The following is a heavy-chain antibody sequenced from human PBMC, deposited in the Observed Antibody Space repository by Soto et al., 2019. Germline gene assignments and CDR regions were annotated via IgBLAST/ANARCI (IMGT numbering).Heavy chain of an antibody. CDR2: MNPNRGNT. Sequence: QVQLVQSGAEVKKPGASVKVSCKASGYTFTSYDINWVRQATGQGLEWMGWMNPNRGNTGYAQKFQGRCTMTRKTSISTAYMELSSLRSENTAVYYCARGGIGFGEYYCADPWGQGTLVTVSS. V-gene: IGHV1-8*01. J-gene: IGHJ5*02. D-gene: IGHD3-10*01. CDR1: GYTFTSYD. CDR3: ARGGIGFGEYYCADP.